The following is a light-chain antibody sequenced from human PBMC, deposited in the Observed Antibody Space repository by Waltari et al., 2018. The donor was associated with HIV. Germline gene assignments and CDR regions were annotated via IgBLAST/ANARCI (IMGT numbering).Light chain of an antibody. CDR1: QSISGY. CDR2: DAA. CDR3: QQRNSWPLT. V-gene: IGKV3-11*01. J-gene: IGKJ4*01. Sequence: ETVLTQSPATLSLSPGERATLSCRASQSISGYLAWYQQKAGQAPRLLICDAAYRATGIPGRFSGSGSGTDFTLPINSLEPEDFALYYCQQRNSWPLTFGGGTKVEIK.